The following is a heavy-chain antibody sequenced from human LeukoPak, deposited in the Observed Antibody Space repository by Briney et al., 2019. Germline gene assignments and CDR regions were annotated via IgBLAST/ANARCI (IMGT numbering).Heavy chain of an antibody. CDR3: ARGGHYGSGNDFRFDP. Sequence: PSETLSLTCTVSGGSISSGTYYWSWIRQPAGKGLEWIGRIYISGSTNYNPSLRSRVTISLDTSKNQFSLKLSSVTAADTAVYYCARGGHYGSGNDFRFDPWGQGTLVTVSS. CDR1: GGSISSGTYY. V-gene: IGHV4-61*02. CDR2: IYISGST. D-gene: IGHD3-10*01. J-gene: IGHJ5*02.